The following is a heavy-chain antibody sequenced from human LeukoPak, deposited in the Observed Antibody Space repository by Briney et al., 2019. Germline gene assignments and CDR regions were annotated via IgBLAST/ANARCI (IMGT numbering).Heavy chain of an antibody. CDR3: AVKGGYNDWDAPFDH. J-gene: IGHJ4*02. D-gene: IGHD5-12*01. CDR2: IWYDGSNK. CDR1: GFTFSSYG. Sequence: PGGSLRLSCAASGFTFSSYGMHWVRQAPGKGLEWVAVIWYDGSNKYYADSVKGRFTISRDNAKKALYLQMNSLGAEDTAVYYCAVKGGYNDWDAPFDHWGQGTLVTVSS. V-gene: IGHV3-33*01.